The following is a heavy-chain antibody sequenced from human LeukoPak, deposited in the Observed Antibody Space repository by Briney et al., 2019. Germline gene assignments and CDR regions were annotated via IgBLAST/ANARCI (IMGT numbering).Heavy chain of an antibody. J-gene: IGHJ4*02. Sequence: GASVKVSRKASGYTFTSYGISWVRQAPGQGLEWMGWISAYNGNTNYAHKLQGRVTMTTDTSTSTAYMELRSLRSDDTAMYYCARAMNSWFLLDLDYWGQGNLVTVSS. CDR3: ARAMNSWFLLDLDY. D-gene: IGHD3-22*01. V-gene: IGHV1-18*01. CDR1: GYTFTSYG. CDR2: ISAYNGNT.